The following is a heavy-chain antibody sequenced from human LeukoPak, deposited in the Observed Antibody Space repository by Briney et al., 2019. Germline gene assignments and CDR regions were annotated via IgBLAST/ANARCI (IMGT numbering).Heavy chain of an antibody. CDR3: TRRHYYDSSGYLDY. CDR2: IRSKANSYAT. D-gene: IGHD3-22*01. Sequence: PGGSLRLSCAASGFTFSGSAMHRVRQASGKGLEWVGRIRSKANSYATAYAASVKGRFTISRDDSKNTAYLQMNSLKTEDTAVYYCTRRHYYDSSGYLDYWGQGTLVTVSS. CDR1: GFTFSGSA. J-gene: IGHJ4*02. V-gene: IGHV3-73*01.